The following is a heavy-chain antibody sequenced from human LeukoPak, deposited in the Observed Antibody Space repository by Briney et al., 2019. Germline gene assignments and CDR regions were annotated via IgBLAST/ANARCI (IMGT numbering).Heavy chain of an antibody. V-gene: IGHV4-38-2*02. CDR1: GYSISSAYF. CDR3: ARVMGIAVPGDNYNWFDP. D-gene: IGHD6-19*01. Sequence: SETLSLTCTVSGYSISSAYFWGWIRQPPGKGLEWIGSIYHSGSTYCNPALKSRVTISVDTSKNQFSLNLSSVTAADTAVYYCARVMGIAVPGDNYNWFDPWGQGTLVTVSS. CDR2: IYHSGST. J-gene: IGHJ5*02.